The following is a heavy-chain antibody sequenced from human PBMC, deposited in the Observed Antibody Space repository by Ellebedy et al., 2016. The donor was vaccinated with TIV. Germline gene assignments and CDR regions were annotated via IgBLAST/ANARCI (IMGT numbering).Heavy chain of an antibody. CDR2: IQQDGSEK. V-gene: IGHV3-7*03. D-gene: IGHD3-16*01. Sequence: GESLKISCAVSGFTLRSYWMSWVRQAPGKVLEWVANIQQDGSEKYYVDSVKGRFTISRDNAKNSLYLQMSSLRVEDTAVYFCARRRGSYSFDYWGQGTLVTVSS. J-gene: IGHJ4*02. CDR1: GFTLRSYW. CDR3: ARRRGSYSFDY.